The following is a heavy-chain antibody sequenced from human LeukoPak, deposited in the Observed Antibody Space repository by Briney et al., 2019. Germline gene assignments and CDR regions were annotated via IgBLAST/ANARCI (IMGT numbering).Heavy chain of an antibody. J-gene: IGHJ3*02. CDR3: ASFLGGYDSSGYYPDAFDI. Sequence: GGSLRLSCAASGFTFSSYSMNWVRQAPGKGREWVSYISSSGTIYYADSVKGRFTISRDNAKNSLYLQMNSLRAEDTAVYYCASFLGGYDSSGYYPDAFDIWGQGTMVTVSS. D-gene: IGHD3-22*01. CDR2: ISSSGTI. V-gene: IGHV3-48*01. CDR1: GFTFSSYS.